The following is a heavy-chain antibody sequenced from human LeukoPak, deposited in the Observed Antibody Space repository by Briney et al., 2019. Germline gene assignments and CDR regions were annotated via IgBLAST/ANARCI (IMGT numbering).Heavy chain of an antibody. CDR2: INTSGST. CDR3: ASESSYYDILTAYHYYYMDV. D-gene: IGHD3-9*01. J-gene: IGHJ6*03. V-gene: IGHV4-61*02. Sequence: SETLSLTCSVSGGSISRGSYYWSWIRQPAGKGLEWIGRINTSGSTNHNTYLKSRVTISVDTSKNQFSLKLSSVTAADTAVYYCASESSYYDILTAYHYYYMDVWGKGTTVTISS. CDR1: GGSISRGSYY.